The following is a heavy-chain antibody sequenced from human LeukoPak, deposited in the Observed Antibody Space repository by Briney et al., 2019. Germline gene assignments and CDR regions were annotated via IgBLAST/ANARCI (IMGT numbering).Heavy chain of an antibody. CDR2: IHGAGDT. CDR1: GFIVSNNY. D-gene: IGHD1-26*01. CDR3: ARGFLVGNNAA. Sequence: GGSVRLSCVVSGFIVSNNYMPWVRQAPGKGLEWVSAIHGAGDTHHANSVKDRFSTSRDNSKNTVYLQMNSLRAEDTAVYYCARGFLVGNNAAWGQGTLVTISS. J-gene: IGHJ5*02. V-gene: IGHV3-66*01.